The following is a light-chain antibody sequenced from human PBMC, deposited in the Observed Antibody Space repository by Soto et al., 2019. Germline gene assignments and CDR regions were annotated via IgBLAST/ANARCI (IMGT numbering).Light chain of an antibody. CDR2: HAS. J-gene: IGKJ4*01. CDR1: QSVGKNY. CDR3: HQYAWAPLT. V-gene: IGKV3-20*01. Sequence: EIVLTQSPGPLSLSPGERATLSCRASQSVGKNYLGWYQQKPGQPPRLLVFHASTRATGVPDRFSGDGSGADFTLTISRLEPEDFAVYYCHQYAWAPLTFGGGTKVEIK.